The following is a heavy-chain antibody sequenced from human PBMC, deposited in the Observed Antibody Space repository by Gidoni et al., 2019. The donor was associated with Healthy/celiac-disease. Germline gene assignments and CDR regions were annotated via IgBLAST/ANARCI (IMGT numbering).Heavy chain of an antibody. CDR2: ISSSSSTI. Sequence: EVQLVESGGGLVQPGGSLRLSCAASGFPFSSYSMNWVRQAPGKGLEWVSYISSSSSTIYYADSVKGRFTISRDNAKNSLYLQMNSLRDEDTAVYYCASEAATYYYYGMDVWGQGTTVTVSS. J-gene: IGHJ6*02. V-gene: IGHV3-48*02. CDR1: GFPFSSYS. D-gene: IGHD6-25*01. CDR3: ASEAATYYYYGMDV.